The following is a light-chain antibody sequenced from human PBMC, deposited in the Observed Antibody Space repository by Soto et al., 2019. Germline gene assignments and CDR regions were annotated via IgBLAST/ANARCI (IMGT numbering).Light chain of an antibody. V-gene: IGLV2-8*01. Sequence: QSVLTQPPSASGSPGQSVTISCTGTSSDVGGYNYVSWYQQHPGKAPKLMIYEVSKRPSGVPDRFSGSKSGNTASLTVSVLQAEDEADYYCSSYAGSNNFVFGVGTTVTVL. CDR3: SSYAGSNNFV. J-gene: IGLJ2*01. CDR1: SSDVGGYNY. CDR2: EVS.